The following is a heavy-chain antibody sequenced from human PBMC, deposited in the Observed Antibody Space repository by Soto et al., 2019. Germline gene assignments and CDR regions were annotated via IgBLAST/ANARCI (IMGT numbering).Heavy chain of an antibody. J-gene: IGHJ4*02. V-gene: IGHV3-64*01. CDR2: ISSNGGST. CDR3: ARGPGYYFDY. Sequence: EVQLVESGGSLVQPGGSLRLSCAASGFTFSSYAMHWVRQAPGKGLEYVSAISSNGGSTYYANSVKGRFTISRDNSKNTLYLQMGSLRAEDMAVYYCARGPGYYFDYWGQGTLVTVSS. CDR1: GFTFSSYA.